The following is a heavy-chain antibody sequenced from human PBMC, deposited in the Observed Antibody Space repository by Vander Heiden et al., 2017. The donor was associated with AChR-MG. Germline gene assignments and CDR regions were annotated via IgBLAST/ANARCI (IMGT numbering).Heavy chain of an antibody. Sequence: VQRVQCGAEVKKSEASVKLPGKASGSTFTSYDINWVRQATGQGLEWMGWMNPNSGNTGYAQKFQGRVTMTRNTSISTAYMELRSLRSEDTAVYYCARGGLRVSGINYWGQGTLVTVSS. D-gene: IGHD3-10*01. CDR2: MNPNSGNT. CDR3: ARGGLRVSGINY. J-gene: IGHJ4*02. V-gene: IGHV1-8*01. CDR1: GSTFTSYD.